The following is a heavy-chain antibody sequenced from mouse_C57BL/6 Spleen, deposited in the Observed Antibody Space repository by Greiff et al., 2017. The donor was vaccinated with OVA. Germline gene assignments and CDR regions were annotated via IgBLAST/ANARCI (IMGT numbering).Heavy chain of an antibody. CDR3: TRECYYGSSLDY. D-gene: IGHD1-1*01. CDR1: GFTFSSYA. V-gene: IGHV5-9-1*02. CDR2: ISSGGDYI. Sequence: DVQLVESGEGLVKPGGSLKLSCAASGFTFSSYAMSWVRQTPEQRLEWVAYISSGGDYIYYADTVKGRFTISRDNARNTLYLQMSSLKSEDTAMYYCTRECYYGSSLDYWGQGTTLTVSS. J-gene: IGHJ2*01.